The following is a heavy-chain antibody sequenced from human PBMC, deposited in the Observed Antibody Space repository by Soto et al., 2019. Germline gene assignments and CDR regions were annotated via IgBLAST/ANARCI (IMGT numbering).Heavy chain of an antibody. Sequence: KASETLSLTCVVSGYSISSGYYWGWIRQPPGKELEWIASIYHSGNTFYNPSLKSRVSISLGTSKNQFSLNLNSVTAADTAVYYCARVSSSWPYNWFDPWGQGTLVTVSS. D-gene: IGHD6-13*01. V-gene: IGHV4-38-2*01. CDR3: ARVSSSWPYNWFDP. J-gene: IGHJ5*02. CDR1: GYSISSGYY. CDR2: IYHSGNT.